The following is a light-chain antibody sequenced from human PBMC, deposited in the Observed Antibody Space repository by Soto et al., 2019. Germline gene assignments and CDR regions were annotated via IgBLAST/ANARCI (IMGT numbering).Light chain of an antibody. CDR3: SSYTSSSTRL. J-gene: IGLJ1*01. V-gene: IGLV2-14*01. CDR1: SSDVGGYNY. CDR2: DVN. Sequence: QSALTQPASVSGSPGQSITISCTGTSSDVGGYNYVSWYQQNPGKAPKLMIYDVNNRPSGVSYRFSGSKSGNTASLTISGLQAEDEADYYCSSYTSSSTRLFGTGTKLTVL.